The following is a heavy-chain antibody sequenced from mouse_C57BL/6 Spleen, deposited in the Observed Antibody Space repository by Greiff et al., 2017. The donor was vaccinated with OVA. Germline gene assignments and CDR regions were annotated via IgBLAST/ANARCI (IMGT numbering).Heavy chain of an antibody. CDR1: GYTFTDYN. J-gene: IGHJ1*03. Sequence: EVKLMESGPELVKPGASVKMSCKASGYTFTDYNMHWVKQSHGKSLEWIGYINPNNGGTSYNQKFKGKATLTVNKSSSTAYMELRSLTSEDSAVYYCAREYYGSTYFDVWGTGTTVTVSS. CDR2: INPNNGGT. V-gene: IGHV1-22*01. CDR3: AREYYGSTYFDV. D-gene: IGHD1-1*01.